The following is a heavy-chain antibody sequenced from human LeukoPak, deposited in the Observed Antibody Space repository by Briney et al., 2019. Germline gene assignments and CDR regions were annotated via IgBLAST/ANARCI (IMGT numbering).Heavy chain of an antibody. D-gene: IGHD3-22*01. CDR3: ATTITMIVVARRGIDY. CDR2: IYYSGST. Sequence: SETLSLNCTVSGGSISSSSYYWGWLRQPPGKGLEWIGSIYYSGSTYYNPSLKSRVTISVDTSKNQFSLKLSSVTAADTAVYYCATTITMIVVARRGIDYWGQGTLVTVSS. J-gene: IGHJ4*02. V-gene: IGHV4-39*01. CDR1: GGSISSSSYY.